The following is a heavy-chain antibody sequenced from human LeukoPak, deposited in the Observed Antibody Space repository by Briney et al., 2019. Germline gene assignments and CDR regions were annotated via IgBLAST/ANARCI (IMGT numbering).Heavy chain of an antibody. Sequence: PGASLRLSCAATGFTFSDLNMGWMRQAPGKGLEWTSYMSGSGIYYADSVKGRFTISRDNAKNSMYLQMSSLRAEDSAVYFCARRSLTTGGHALDVWGQGTLVTVSS. V-gene: IGHV3-11*01. D-gene: IGHD1-1*01. CDR3: ARRSLTTGGHALDV. CDR1: GFTFSDLN. CDR2: MSGSGI. J-gene: IGHJ3*01.